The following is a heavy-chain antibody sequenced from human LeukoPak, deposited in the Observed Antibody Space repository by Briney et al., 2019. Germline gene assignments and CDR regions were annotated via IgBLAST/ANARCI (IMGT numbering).Heavy chain of an antibody. J-gene: IGHJ4*02. D-gene: IGHD3-10*01. CDR2: LDPEDGET. V-gene: IGHV1-24*01. Sequence: ASGKVSGKVSGYTLTELSMHWVRQSPGKGLEWMGGLDPEDGETVYAQKFKGRGAMTEDTSTDTASMELSSLRSKDTAVYYCATTGGLWFGESVDYWGQGTLVTVSS. CDR1: GYTLTELS. CDR3: ATTGGLWFGESVDY.